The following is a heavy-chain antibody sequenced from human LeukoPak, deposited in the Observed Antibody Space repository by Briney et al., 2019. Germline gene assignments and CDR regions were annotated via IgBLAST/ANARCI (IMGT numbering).Heavy chain of an antibody. CDR3: AATQISGDNNDSFDY. D-gene: IGHD5-18*01. Sequence: GGSLRLSCAASGFTFSSYAMSWVRQAPGKGLEWVSAISGSGGSTYYADSVKGRFTISRDNSKNSLYLQMNSLRTEDTALYYCAATQISGDNNDSFDYWGQGTLVTASS. CDR1: GFTFSSYA. V-gene: IGHV3-23*01. J-gene: IGHJ4*02. CDR2: ISGSGGST.